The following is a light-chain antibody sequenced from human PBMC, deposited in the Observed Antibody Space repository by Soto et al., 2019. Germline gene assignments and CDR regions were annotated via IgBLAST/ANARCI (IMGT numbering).Light chain of an antibody. CDR2: GNM. J-gene: IGLJ1*01. Sequence: QSVLTQPPSVSGAPGQTVIISCSGSSSNIGAPYDVNWYRQLPGRAPKLLIYGNMNRPSGVPDRFSGSKSGTSASLAITGLQAEDEADYYCQSYDSSLSGYVFGTGTKVTVL. V-gene: IGLV1-40*01. CDR1: SSNIGAPYD. CDR3: QSYDSSLSGYV.